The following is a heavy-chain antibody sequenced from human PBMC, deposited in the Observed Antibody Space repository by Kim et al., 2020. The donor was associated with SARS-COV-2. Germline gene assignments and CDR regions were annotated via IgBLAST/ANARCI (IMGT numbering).Heavy chain of an antibody. CDR3: ARDEIAAAGTDY. D-gene: IGHD6-13*01. Sequence: SYAQKFQGRVTMTRDTSTSTVYMELSSLRSEDTAVYYCARDEIAAAGTDYWGQGTLVTVSS. J-gene: IGHJ4*02. V-gene: IGHV1-46*01.